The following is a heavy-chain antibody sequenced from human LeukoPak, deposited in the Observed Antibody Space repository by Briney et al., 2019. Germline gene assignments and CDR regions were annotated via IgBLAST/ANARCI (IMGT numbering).Heavy chain of an antibody. Sequence: ASVKVSCKASGYTFTSYYMHWVRQAPGQGLEWMGIINPSGGSTSYAQKFQGRDTMTRDTSTSTVYMELSSLRSEDTAVYYCARLQNYDSSGYRDVLRAYFDYWGQGTLVTVSS. V-gene: IGHV1-46*01. CDR3: ARLQNYDSSGYRDVLRAYFDY. J-gene: IGHJ4*02. CDR1: GYTFTSYY. CDR2: INPSGGST. D-gene: IGHD3-22*01.